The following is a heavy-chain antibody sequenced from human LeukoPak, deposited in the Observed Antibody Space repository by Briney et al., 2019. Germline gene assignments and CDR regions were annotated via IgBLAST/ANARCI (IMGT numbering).Heavy chain of an antibody. CDR3: SKYDRWCLVLS. V-gene: IGHV4-34*01. CDR2: INHSGST. Sequence: SETLSLTCAVHGGSFSGYYWSWIREPPGKGLGRIGQINHSGSTNYNPYIKSRATTSVHTSKNQFSLKLRYVTPADRGLGCVSKYDRWCLVLSWGQGPMVTVSS. J-gene: IGHJ5*02. D-gene: IGHD2-21*01. CDR1: GGSFSGYY.